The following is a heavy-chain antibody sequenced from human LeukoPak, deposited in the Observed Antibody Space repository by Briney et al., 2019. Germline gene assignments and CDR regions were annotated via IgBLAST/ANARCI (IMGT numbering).Heavy chain of an antibody. Sequence: PSETLSLTCTVSGGSISSYYWSRIRQPPGKGLEWIGYIYYSGSTNYNPSLKSRVTISVDTSKNQFSLKLSSVTAADTAVYYCARDGIAAAGTKLDYWGQGTLVTVSS. CDR2: IYYSGST. CDR3: ARDGIAAAGTKLDY. V-gene: IGHV4-59*01. J-gene: IGHJ4*02. CDR1: GGSISSYY. D-gene: IGHD6-13*01.